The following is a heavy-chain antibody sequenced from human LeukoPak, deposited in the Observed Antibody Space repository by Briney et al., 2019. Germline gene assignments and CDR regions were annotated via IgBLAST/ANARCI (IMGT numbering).Heavy chain of an antibody. CDR3: SRSQYGDYADGGNLDS. CDR1: GYSFTSYW. V-gene: IGHV5-51*01. Sequence: GESLKFSCQGSGYSFTSYWIGWVRQMPGKGLEWMGIIYPGDSDTRYSPSFQGQVTISADKSISAADLQWSSLKASDTAMYYCSRSQYGDYADGGNLDSWGQGTLVTVSS. J-gene: IGHJ4*02. D-gene: IGHD4-17*01. CDR2: IYPGDSDT.